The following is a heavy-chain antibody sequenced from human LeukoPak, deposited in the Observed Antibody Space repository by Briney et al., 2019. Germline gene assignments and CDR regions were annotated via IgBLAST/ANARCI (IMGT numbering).Heavy chain of an antibody. D-gene: IGHD3-3*01. CDR2: IIPILGIA. J-gene: IGHJ4*02. V-gene: IGHV1-69*04. CDR1: GGTFSSYA. Sequence: SVKVSCKASGGTFSSYAISWVRQAPGQGLEWVGRIIPILGIANYAQKFQGRVTITADKSASTAYMELSSLRSEDTAVYYCARDPDTYYDFWSGYYLDYWGQGTLVTVSS. CDR3: ARDPDTYYDFWSGYYLDY.